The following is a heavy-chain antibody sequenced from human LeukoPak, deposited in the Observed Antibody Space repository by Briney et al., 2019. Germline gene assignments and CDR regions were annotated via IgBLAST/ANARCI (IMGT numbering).Heavy chain of an antibody. D-gene: IGHD1-26*01. V-gene: IGHV3-7*05. CDR1: GFTFSNYW. J-gene: IGHJ5*02. Sequence: TGGSLRLSCAASGFTFSNYWMSWVRQAPEKGLEWVANIKEDGSVKYYVDSVKGRFTIFRDNAKNSLYLHMNSLRVEDRAVYYCARGSGWLDPWGQGTLVTVFS. CDR3: ARGSGWLDP. CDR2: IKEDGSVK.